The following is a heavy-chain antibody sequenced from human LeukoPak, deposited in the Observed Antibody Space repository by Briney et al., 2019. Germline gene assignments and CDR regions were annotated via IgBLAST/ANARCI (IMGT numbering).Heavy chain of an antibody. V-gene: IGHV4-34*01. CDR3: ARGLRRVQDY. D-gene: IGHD1-1*01. J-gene: IGHJ4*02. CDR2: INHSGST. CDR1: GGSFSGYY. Sequence: SETLSLICAVYGGSFSGYYWSWIRQPPGKGLEWIGEINHSGSTNYNPSLKSRVTISVDTSKNQFSLKLSSVTAADTAVYYCARGLRRVQDYWGQGTLVTVSS.